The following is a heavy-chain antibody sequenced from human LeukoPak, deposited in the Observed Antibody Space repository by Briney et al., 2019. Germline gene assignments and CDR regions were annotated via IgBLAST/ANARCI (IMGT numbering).Heavy chain of an antibody. V-gene: IGHV4-30-2*01. Sequence: PSQTLSLTCTISGGSISSAGSSWSWIRQPPGKGLEWIGYISHTGSTYYSPSLKTPVTISIDRSKNQFSLRLSDVTAADTAVYYRARVGGIVASDAFDVWGQGTMVTVSS. D-gene: IGHD2-15*01. CDR2: ISHTGST. J-gene: IGHJ3*01. CDR3: ARVGGIVASDAFDV. CDR1: GGSISSAGSS.